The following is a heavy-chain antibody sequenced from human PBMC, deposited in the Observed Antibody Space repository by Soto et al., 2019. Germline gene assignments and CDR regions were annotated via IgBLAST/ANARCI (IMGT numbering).Heavy chain of an antibody. CDR2: IFYSGST. Sequence: PSGTLSLTCTVSGGSVSSGRYYWSWIRQPPGKGLEWIGYIFYSGSTNYNPSLKSRVTISVDTSKNQFSLKLSSVTAADTAVYYCARDRGIAVAGVSFPDYFDYWGQGTLVTVSS. D-gene: IGHD6-19*01. CDR1: GGSVSSGRYY. CDR3: ARDRGIAVAGVSFPDYFDY. J-gene: IGHJ4*02. V-gene: IGHV4-61*01.